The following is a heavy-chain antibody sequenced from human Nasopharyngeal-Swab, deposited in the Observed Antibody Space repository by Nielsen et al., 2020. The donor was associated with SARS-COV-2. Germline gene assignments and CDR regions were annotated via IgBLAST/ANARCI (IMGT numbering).Heavy chain of an antibody. V-gene: IGHV3-21*04. CDR1: GFTFSSYS. Sequence: GESLKISCAASGFTFSSYSMNWVRQAPGKGLEWVSSISSSSSYIYYADSVKGRFTISRDNAKNSLYLQMNSLRAEDTAVYYCARIGGIAVAADGFDYWGQGTLVTVSS. CDR3: ARIGGIAVAADGFDY. D-gene: IGHD6-19*01. J-gene: IGHJ4*02. CDR2: ISSSSSYI.